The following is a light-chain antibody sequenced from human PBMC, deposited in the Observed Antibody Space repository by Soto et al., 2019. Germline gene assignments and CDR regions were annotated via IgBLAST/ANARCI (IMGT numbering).Light chain of an antibody. CDR2: DAS. J-gene: IGKJ2*01. V-gene: IGKV3-11*01. CDR1: QTVSYF. Sequence: EILFAQAPATPSFSPGERAPLSRRASQTVSYFLAWYQQKPGQAPRLLIYDASKRATGIPARFSGSGSGTDFTLTINSLEPEDFAVYYCQQRSDWPPGTFGQGTKVDIK. CDR3: QQRSDWPPGT.